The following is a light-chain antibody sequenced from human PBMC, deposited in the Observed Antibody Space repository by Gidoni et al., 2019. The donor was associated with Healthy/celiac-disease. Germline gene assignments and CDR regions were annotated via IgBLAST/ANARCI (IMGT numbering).Light chain of an antibody. CDR3: SSYTSSSTVV. J-gene: IGLJ2*01. CDR2: EVS. Sequence: SALPQPASVSGSPGLSLTSSCTGTSSDVGGYNYISWFQQPPGKAPKLMIYEVSNRPSRVSTRFSGSKSGNTASLTISVLQDEDEADYYCSSYTSSSTVVFGGGTKLTVL. V-gene: IGLV2-14*01. CDR1: SSDVGGYNY.